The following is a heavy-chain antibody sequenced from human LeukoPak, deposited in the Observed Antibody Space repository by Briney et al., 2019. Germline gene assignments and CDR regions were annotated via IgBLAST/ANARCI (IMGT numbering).Heavy chain of an antibody. CDR2: IDGSRGDS. J-gene: IGHJ4*02. Sequence: RASVKVSCKASGYIFTSHYVHWLRQAPGQGLEWMAIIDGSRGDSRFAQKFQGRFTTTRDTSTSTVYMELRSLRSEDTALYFCARAPGPGHSSGFFDAWGQGTLVTVSS. V-gene: IGHV1-46*01. CDR3: ARAPGPGHSSGFFDA. D-gene: IGHD6-25*01. CDR1: GYIFTSHY.